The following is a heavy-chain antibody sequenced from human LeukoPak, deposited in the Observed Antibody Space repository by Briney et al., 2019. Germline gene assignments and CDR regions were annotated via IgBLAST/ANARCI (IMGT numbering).Heavy chain of an antibody. D-gene: IGHD5-24*01. CDR2: TYHSGST. CDR1: GYSISSGYY. J-gene: IGHJ4*02. Sequence: SETLSLTCAVSGYSISSGYYWGWIRQPPGKGLEWIGSTYHSGSTYYNPSLKSRVTISVDTSKNQFSLKLSSVTAADTAVYYCARSPERWLQLLIDYWGQGTLVTVSS. CDR3: ARSPERWLQLLIDY. V-gene: IGHV4-38-2*01.